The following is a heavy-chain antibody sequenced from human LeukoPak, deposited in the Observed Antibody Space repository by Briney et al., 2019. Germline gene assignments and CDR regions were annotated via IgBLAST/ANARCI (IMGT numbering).Heavy chain of an antibody. CDR2: ISGSGGST. V-gene: IGHV3-23*01. CDR3: ARGHYDFWSGYYTY. CDR1: GFTFSSYA. D-gene: IGHD3-3*01. J-gene: IGHJ4*02. Sequence: GGSLRLSCAASGFTFSSYAMSWVRQAPGKGLEWVSAISGSGGSTYYADSVKGRFTISRDNSKNTLYLQMNSLRAEDTAVYYCARGHYDFWSGYYTYWGQGTLVTVSS.